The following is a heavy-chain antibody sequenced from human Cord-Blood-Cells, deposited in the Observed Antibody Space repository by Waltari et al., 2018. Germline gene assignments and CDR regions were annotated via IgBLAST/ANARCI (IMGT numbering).Heavy chain of an antibody. V-gene: IGHV1-69*09. J-gene: IGHJ3*02. CDR3: ARVGENSGYDDAFDI. D-gene: IGHD5-12*01. Sequence: QVQLVQSGAEVKKPGSSVKVSCKASGGTFSSYAISWVRQAPGQGLEWMGRIIPILGIANYAQKFQGRVTITADKSTSTAYMELSSLRSEDTAVYYCARVGENSGYDDAFDIWGQGTMVTVSS. CDR1: GGTFSSYA. CDR2: IIPILGIA.